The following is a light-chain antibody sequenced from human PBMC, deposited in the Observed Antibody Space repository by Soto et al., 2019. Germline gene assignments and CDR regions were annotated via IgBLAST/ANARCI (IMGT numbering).Light chain of an antibody. Sequence: QSALTQPASVSGSPGQSITISCPGTSSDVGGYNSVSWYQQYPGKAPKLMIHDVSNRPSGVSNRFSGSKSGNTASLTISGLQAEDEADYYCSSYTSSSSYVFGSGTKLTVL. J-gene: IGLJ1*01. CDR2: DVS. CDR3: SSYTSSSSYV. CDR1: SSDVGGYNS. V-gene: IGLV2-14*01.